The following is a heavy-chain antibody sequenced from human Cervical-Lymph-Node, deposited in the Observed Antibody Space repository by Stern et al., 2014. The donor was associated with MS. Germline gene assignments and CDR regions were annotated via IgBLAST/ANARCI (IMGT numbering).Heavy chain of an antibody. CDR2: IKSKTDGGTT. CDR1: GFTFSNAW. J-gene: IGHJ6*02. CDR3: TPDYHYYGMEV. Sequence: VQLVESGGGLVKPGGSLRLSCAASGFTFSNAWMSWVRQAPGQGLEWVGRIKSKTDGGTTDNAAPVKGIFTISRDDSKNTLYLQMNSLKTEDRAVYYCTPDYHYYGMEVWGQGTTVTVSS. V-gene: IGHV3-15*01.